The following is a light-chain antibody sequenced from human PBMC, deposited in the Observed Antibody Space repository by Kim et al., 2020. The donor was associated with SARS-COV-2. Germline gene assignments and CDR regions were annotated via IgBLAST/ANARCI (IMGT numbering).Light chain of an antibody. Sequence: ASVGDRVTITCRASQSISSWLAWYQQKPGKAPKLLIYKASSLESGVPSRFSGSGSGTEFTLTISSLQPDDFATYYCQQYNTYSGTFGQGTKVDIK. J-gene: IGKJ1*01. CDR3: QQYNTYSGT. CDR1: QSISSW. V-gene: IGKV1-5*03. CDR2: KAS.